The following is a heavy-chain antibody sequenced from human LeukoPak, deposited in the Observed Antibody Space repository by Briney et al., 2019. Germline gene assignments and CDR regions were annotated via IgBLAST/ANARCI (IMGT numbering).Heavy chain of an antibody. CDR1: GFTFSNYW. CDR2: INSDGSST. V-gene: IGHV3-74*01. Sequence: PGGSLRLSCAASGFTFSNYWMHWVRQAPGKGLGWVSRINSDGSSTTYADSGKGRFTISRDNGQNTLYLQMNSLRAKATAVYYCAREGRGYSYAFEYWGQGTLVTVSS. CDR3: AREGRGYSYAFEY. J-gene: IGHJ4*02. D-gene: IGHD5-18*01.